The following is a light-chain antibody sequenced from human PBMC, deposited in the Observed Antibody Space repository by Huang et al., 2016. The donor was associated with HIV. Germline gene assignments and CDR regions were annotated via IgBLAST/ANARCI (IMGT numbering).Light chain of an antibody. CDR1: QSLLHSDGKTY. V-gene: IGKV2-29*02. CDR3: MQGIHLIT. Sequence: DIVMTQTPLSLSVTPGQPASISCKSSQSLLHSDGKTYLFWYLQKPGQSPQLLIYEASSRFSGVPDRFSGSGSGIDFTLRISRVEAEDVGVYYCMQGIHLITFGQGTRLEIK. CDR2: EAS. J-gene: IGKJ5*01.